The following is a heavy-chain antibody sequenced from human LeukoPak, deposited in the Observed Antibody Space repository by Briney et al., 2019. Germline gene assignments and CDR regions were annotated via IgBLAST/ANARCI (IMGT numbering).Heavy chain of an antibody. V-gene: IGHV3-23*01. J-gene: IGHJ3*02. Sequence: PGGSLRLSCAASRFTFTTYAMSWVRQAPGKGLEWVSAISGISGITYYADSVKGRFTISRDISKNTLYLQMNSLRAEDTAIYYCAKDHPLYYYDSSGYYFTAFDIWGQGTMVTVSS. CDR2: ISGISGIT. CDR3: AKDHPLYYYDSSGYYFTAFDI. D-gene: IGHD3-22*01. CDR1: RFTFTTYA.